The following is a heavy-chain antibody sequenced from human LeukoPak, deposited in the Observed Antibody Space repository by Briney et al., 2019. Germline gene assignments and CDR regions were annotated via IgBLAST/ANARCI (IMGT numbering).Heavy chain of an antibody. CDR2: INPNSGGT. V-gene: IGHV1-2*02. D-gene: IGHD3-10*01. CDR3: ARVGVRGIPRGYFDY. Sequence: ASVKVSCKAPGYTFTGYYMHWVRQAPGQGLEWMGWINPNSGGTNYAQKFQGRVTMTRDTSISTAYMELSRLRSDDTAVYYCARVGVRGIPRGYFDYWGQGTLVTVSS. CDR1: GYTFTGYY. J-gene: IGHJ4*02.